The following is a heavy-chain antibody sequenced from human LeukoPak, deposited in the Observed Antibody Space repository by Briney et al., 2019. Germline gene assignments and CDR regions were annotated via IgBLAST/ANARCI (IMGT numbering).Heavy chain of an antibody. CDR2: IFSGGST. CDR3: ARGRSGSWSYSYDN. V-gene: IGHV3-66*01. J-gene: IGHJ4*02. Sequence: GGSLRLSCAASGFSVSSNYMSWVRQAPGKGLEWVSVIFSGGSTYFADSVKGRFTISRDNSKNTLYLQMNSLRAEDTAVYYCARGRSGSWSYSYDNWGQGTLVTVSS. D-gene: IGHD3-10*01. CDR1: GFSVSSNY.